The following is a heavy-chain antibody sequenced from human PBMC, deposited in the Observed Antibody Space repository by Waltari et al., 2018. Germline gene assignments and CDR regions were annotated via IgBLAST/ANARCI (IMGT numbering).Heavy chain of an antibody. CDR2: MNPNSGNT. CDR3: ARGYSSGWYVSWYFDL. V-gene: IGHV1-8*01. D-gene: IGHD6-19*01. CDR1: GYTLTSYD. J-gene: IGHJ2*01. Sequence: QVQLVQSGAEVKKPGASVKVSCKASGYTLTSYDIHWVRPAAGPGLEWMGWMNPNSGNTGYAQKFQGRVTMTRNTSISTAYMELSSLRSEDTAVYYCARGYSSGWYVSWYFDLWGRGTLVTVSS.